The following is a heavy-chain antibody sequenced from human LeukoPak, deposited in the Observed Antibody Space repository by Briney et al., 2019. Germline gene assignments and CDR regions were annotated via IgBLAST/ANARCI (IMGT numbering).Heavy chain of an antibody. CDR2: ICYSGST. J-gene: IGHJ4*02. D-gene: IGHD1-26*01. V-gene: IGHV4-59*08. CDR1: GGSISNYY. Sequence: SETLSLTCTVTGGSISNYYWSWIRQPSGKGLEWIGYICYSGSTNYNPSLKSRVTISVDTSKNQFSLKLSSVTAADTAVYYCARHRSGSYYDYWGQGTLVTVSS. CDR3: ARHRSGSYYDY.